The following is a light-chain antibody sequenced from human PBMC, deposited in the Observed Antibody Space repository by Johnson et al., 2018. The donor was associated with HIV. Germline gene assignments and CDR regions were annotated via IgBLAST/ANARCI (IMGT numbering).Light chain of an antibody. CDR3: ETWGTGLSAGGV. V-gene: IGLV1-51*02. CDR2: ENN. CDR1: SSNIGNNY. J-gene: IGLJ1*01. Sequence: SVLTQPPSVSAAPGQKVTISCSGSSSNIGNNYVSWYQQLPGTAPKLLIYENNKRPSGIPDRFSGSKSGTSATLGITGLQTGDEADYYCETWGTGLSAGGVFGTGTKVTVL.